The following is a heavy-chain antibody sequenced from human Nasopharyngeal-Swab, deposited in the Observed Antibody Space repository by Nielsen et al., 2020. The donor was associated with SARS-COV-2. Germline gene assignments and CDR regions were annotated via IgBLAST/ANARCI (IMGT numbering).Heavy chain of an antibody. CDR2: IKRNSDGGTR. Sequence: GESLKISCATSGFSFYNAWMSWVRQAPGKGLEWVGRIKRNSDGGTRDYAASVKGRFTISRDASKNTLYLQMNRLETEDTAVYYCTTTQITMLRGIVITSSHFDSWGQGTLVTVSS. D-gene: IGHD3-10*01. J-gene: IGHJ4*02. CDR3: TTTQITMLRGIVITSSHFDS. CDR1: GFSFYNAW. V-gene: IGHV3-15*01.